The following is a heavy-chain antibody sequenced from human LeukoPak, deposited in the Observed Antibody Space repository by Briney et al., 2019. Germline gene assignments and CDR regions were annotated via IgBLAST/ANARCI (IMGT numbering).Heavy chain of an antibody. CDR3: ARDKDGSADY. CDR2: ISSSSSYM. CDR1: GFTFSRYS. D-gene: IGHD3-10*01. V-gene: IGHV3-21*01. Sequence: GGSLRLSCAASGFTFSRYSMNWVRQAPGKGLEWVSSISSSSSYMYYGDPVKGRFTISRDNAKNSLYLQMNSLRAEDTAVYYCARDKDGSADYWGQGTLVTVSS. J-gene: IGHJ4*02.